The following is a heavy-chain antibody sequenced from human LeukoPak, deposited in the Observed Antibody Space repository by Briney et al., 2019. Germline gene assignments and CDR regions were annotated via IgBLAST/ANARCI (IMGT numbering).Heavy chain of an antibody. CDR1: GGTFSSYA. CDR3: ARSYFDGSGFYYSMDV. Sequence: GASVKVSCKASGGTFSSYAISWVRQAPGQGLEWMGGIIPIFGTANYAQKFQGRVTITADESTSTAYMELSSLRSEDTAVYYCARSYFDGSGFYYSMDVWGKGTTVTISS. J-gene: IGHJ6*03. CDR2: IIPIFGTA. D-gene: IGHD3-10*01. V-gene: IGHV1-69*13.